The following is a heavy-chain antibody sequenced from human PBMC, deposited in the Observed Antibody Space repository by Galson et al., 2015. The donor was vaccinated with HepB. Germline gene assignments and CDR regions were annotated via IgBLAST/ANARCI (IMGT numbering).Heavy chain of an antibody. CDR1: GFNFNYYA. D-gene: IGHD3-9*01. CDR3: VKDDILSGFLVGSFHV. J-gene: IGHJ3*01. Sequence: SLRLSCAASGFNFNYYAMHWVRQAPGRGLEYISGITNDGAGTNYADFVRGRFTSSRDNSRKSLNLQITSLRPDDTALYYCVKDDILSGFLVGSFHVWGQGTMVTVSS. CDR2: ITNDGAGT. V-gene: IGHV3-64D*08.